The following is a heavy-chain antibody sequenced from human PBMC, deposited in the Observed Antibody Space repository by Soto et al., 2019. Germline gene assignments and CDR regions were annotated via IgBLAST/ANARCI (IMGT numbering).Heavy chain of an antibody. D-gene: IGHD3-10*01. Sequence: GGSLRLSCAASGFTFSSYAMSWVRQAPGKGLGWVSAISGSGGSTYYADSVKGRFTISRDNSKNTLYLQMNSLRAEDTAVYYCASPAGRYYGSGSPGASFYWGQGTLVTVSS. V-gene: IGHV3-23*01. J-gene: IGHJ4*02. CDR2: ISGSGGST. CDR3: ASPAGRYYGSGSPGASFY. CDR1: GFTFSSYA.